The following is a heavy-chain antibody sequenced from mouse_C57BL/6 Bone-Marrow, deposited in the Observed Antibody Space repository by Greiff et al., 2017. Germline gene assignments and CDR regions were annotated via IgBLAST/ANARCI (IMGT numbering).Heavy chain of an antibody. J-gene: IGHJ2*01. CDR1: GYTFTSYG. CDR3: ARRWLLPGYYFDY. Sequence: QVTLKESGAELARPGASVKLSCKASGYTFTSYGISWVKQRTGQGLEWIGEIYPRSGNTYYNEKFKGKATLTADKSSSTAYMELRSLSSEDSAVYFCARRWLLPGYYFDYWGQGTTLTVSS. CDR2: IYPRSGNT. V-gene: IGHV1-81*01. D-gene: IGHD2-3*01.